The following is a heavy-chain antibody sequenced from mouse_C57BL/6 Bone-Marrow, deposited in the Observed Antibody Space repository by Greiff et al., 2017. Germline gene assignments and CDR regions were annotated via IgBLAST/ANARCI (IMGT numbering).Heavy chain of an antibody. Sequence: VHVKQSGAELVKPGASVKLSCTASGFDIKDYYMHWVKQRTEQGLEWIGRIDPEDGETKYAPKFQGKATITADTSSNTAYLQLSSLTSEDTAVYYCAMPTVVATDYWGQGTTLTVSS. D-gene: IGHD1-1*01. CDR2: IDPEDGET. J-gene: IGHJ2*01. CDR1: GFDIKDYY. V-gene: IGHV14-2*01. CDR3: AMPTVVATDY.